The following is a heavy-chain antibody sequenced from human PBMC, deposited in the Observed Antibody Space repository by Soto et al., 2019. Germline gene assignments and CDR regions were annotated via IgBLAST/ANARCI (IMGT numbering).Heavy chain of an antibody. CDR2: IYYSGST. Sequence: QVQLQESGPGLVKPSETLSLTCTVSGGSISSYYWSWIRQPPGKGLEWIGYIYYSGSTNSNPSLTGRVTISVDTSKNQFSLKLSSVTAADTAVYYCARRYAGNFDYWGQGTLVTVSS. J-gene: IGHJ4*02. V-gene: IGHV4-59*01. CDR1: GGSISSYY. CDR3: ARRYAGNFDY. D-gene: IGHD2-8*01.